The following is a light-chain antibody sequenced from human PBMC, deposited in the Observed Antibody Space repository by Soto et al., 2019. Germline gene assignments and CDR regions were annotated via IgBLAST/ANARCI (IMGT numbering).Light chain of an antibody. Sequence: EIVLTQSPATLSLSPGERATLSCRASKSVSSYLAWYQQKPGQAPRLLIYDASNRATGIPARFSGSGSGTDFTLTISSLEPEDFAVYYCQQRSSWLTFGGGTKVEI. CDR1: KSVSSY. CDR3: QQRSSWLT. CDR2: DAS. V-gene: IGKV3-11*01. J-gene: IGKJ4*01.